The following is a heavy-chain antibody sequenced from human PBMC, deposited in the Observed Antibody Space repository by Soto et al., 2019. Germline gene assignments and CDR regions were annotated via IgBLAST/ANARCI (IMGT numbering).Heavy chain of an antibody. D-gene: IGHD3-10*01. CDR1: GGSISSGDYY. V-gene: IGHV4-31*03. CDR3: TRARVINPNYYYYGMDV. Sequence: QVQLQESGPGLVKPPQTLSLTCTVSGGSISSGDYYWSWIRQHPGKGLEWIGYIYYSGSTYYNPSLKSRVTISVDTSKNQFSLKLSSVTPADTAVYYCTRARVINPNYYYYGMDVWGQGTTVTVSS. CDR2: IYYSGST. J-gene: IGHJ6*02.